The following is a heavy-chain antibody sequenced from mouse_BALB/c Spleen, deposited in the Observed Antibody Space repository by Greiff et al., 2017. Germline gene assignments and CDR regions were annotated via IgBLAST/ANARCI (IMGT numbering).Heavy chain of an antibody. D-gene: IGHD2-1*01. J-gene: IGHJ3*01. CDR2: IDPANGNT. CDR1: GFNIKDTY. Sequence: EVQLQQSGAELVKPGASVKLSCTASGFNIKDTYMHWVKQRPEQGLEWIGRIDPANGNTIYDPKFQGKASITADTSSNTAYLQLSSLTSEDTAVYYCARFSYGNVFAYWGQGTLVTVSA. V-gene: IGHV14-3*02. CDR3: ARFSYGNVFAY.